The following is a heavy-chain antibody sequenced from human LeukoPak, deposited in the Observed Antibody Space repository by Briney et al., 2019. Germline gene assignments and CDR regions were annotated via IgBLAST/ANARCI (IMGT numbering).Heavy chain of an antibody. V-gene: IGHV3-33*01. CDR3: ARDGGSGSPNVYFDY. CDR2: IWSDGSYK. J-gene: IGHJ4*02. D-gene: IGHD3-10*01. CDR1: GFVFSSYG. Sequence: GGSLRLSCAASGFVFSSYGMHWVRQAPGKGLEWVAVIWSDGSYKDYADSVKGRSTISRDNSKNTLYLQMNSLRAEDTAVYYCARDGGSGSPNVYFDYWGQGTLVTVSS.